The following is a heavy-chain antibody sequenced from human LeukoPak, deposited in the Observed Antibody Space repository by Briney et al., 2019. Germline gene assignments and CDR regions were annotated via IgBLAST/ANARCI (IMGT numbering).Heavy chain of an antibody. J-gene: IGHJ4*02. V-gene: IGHV3-23*01. D-gene: IGHD6-19*01. CDR2: ISGSGGST. CDR3: ANQWLVRYYFDY. Sequence: GGSLRLSCAASGFTFSSYAMSWVRQAPGKGLEWVSAISGSGGSTYYADSVKGRITISRDNSKNTLYLQMNSLRAEDTAVYYCANQWLVRYYFDYWGQGTLVTVSS. CDR1: GFTFSSYA.